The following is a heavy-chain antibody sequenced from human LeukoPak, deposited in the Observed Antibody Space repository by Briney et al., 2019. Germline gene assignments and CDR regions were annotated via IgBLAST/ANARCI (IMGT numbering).Heavy chain of an antibody. CDR1: GGSFSGYY. V-gene: IGHV4-34*01. CDR2: INHSGST. D-gene: IGHD6-19*01. CDR3: ARDRTSGWPVYYYYGMDV. Sequence: SETLSLTCAVYGGSFSGYYWSWIRQPPGKGLEWIGEINHSGSTNYNPSLKSRVTISVDTSKNQFSLKLSSVTAADTAVYYCARDRTSGWPVYYYYGMDVWGQGTTVTASS. J-gene: IGHJ6*02.